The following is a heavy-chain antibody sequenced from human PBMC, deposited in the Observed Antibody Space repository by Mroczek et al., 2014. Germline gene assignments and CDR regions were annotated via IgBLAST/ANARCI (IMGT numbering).Heavy chain of an antibody. CDR3: ARDKEYVVDFGVVRVDAFDI. D-gene: IGHD3-3*01. Sequence: QVQLQQSGGGLVKPGGSLRLSCAASGFTFSDYYMSWIRQAPGKGLEWVSYISSSGSTIYYADSVKGRFTISRDNAKNSLYLQMNSLRAEDTAVYYCARDKEYVVDFGVVRVDAFDIWAKGQWSPSLQ. CDR2: ISSSGSTI. J-gene: IGHJ3*02. V-gene: IGHV3-11*01. CDR1: GFTFSDYY.